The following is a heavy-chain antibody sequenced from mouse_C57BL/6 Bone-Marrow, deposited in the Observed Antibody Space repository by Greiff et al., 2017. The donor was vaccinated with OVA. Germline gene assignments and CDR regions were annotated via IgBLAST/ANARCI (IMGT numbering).Heavy chain of an antibody. V-gene: IGHV1-18*01. J-gene: IGHJ1*03. CDR1: GYTFTDYN. Sequence: VQLQQSGPELVKPGASVKIPCKASGYTFTDYNMDWVKQSHGKSLEWIGDINPNNGGTIYNQKFKGKATLTVDQSSSTAYMQLNSLTSEDSAVYYCARSLHYYGSSYWYFDVWGTGTTVTVSS. CDR2: INPNNGGT. D-gene: IGHD1-1*01. CDR3: ARSLHYYGSSYWYFDV.